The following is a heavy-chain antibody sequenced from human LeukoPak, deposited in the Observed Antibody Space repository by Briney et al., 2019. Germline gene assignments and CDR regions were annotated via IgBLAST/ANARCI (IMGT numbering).Heavy chain of an antibody. Sequence: PSGTLSLTCAVSGGSISSSNWWSWVRQAPGKGLEWVGRIKSKTDGGTTDYAAPVKGRFTISRDDSKNTLYLQMNSLKTEDTAVYYCTTRGPPNFWSGYYDIGYYFDYWGQGTLVTVSS. V-gene: IGHV3-15*01. CDR1: GGSISSSNW. D-gene: IGHD3-3*01. J-gene: IGHJ4*02. CDR2: IKSKTDGGTT. CDR3: TTRGPPNFWSGYYDIGYYFDY.